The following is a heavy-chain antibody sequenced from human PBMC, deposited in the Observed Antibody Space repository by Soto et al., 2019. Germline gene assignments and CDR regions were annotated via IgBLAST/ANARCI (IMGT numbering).Heavy chain of an antibody. D-gene: IGHD3-10*01. V-gene: IGHV3-48*03. CDR3: VRAPGPMYYPMDA. CDR2: IGKNGRDI. Sequence: HPGGSLRLSCEVSGFIFSEYEFNWVRQAPGKGLEWVSYIGKNGRDIYDADSVKGRFTISRDDDKSTLYLEMNSLRAEDTAVYYCVRAPGPMYYPMDAWGQGTMVTVSS. J-gene: IGHJ6*02. CDR1: GFIFSEYE.